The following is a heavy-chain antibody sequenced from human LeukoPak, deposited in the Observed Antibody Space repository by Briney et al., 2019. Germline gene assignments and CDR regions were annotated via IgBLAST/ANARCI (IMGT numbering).Heavy chain of an antibody. CDR3: ARGQSHYFDY. Sequence: SETLSLTCAVYGGSFSGYYWSWIRQPPGKGLEWLGEINHSGSTNYNPSLKSRVTISVDTSKNQFSLKLSSVTAADTAVYYCARGQSHYFDYWGQGTLVTVSS. J-gene: IGHJ4*02. CDR1: GGSFSGYY. CDR2: INHSGST. V-gene: IGHV4-34*01.